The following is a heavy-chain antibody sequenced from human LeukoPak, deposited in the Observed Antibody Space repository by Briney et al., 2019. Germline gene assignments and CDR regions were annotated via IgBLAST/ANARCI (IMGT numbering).Heavy chain of an antibody. Sequence: SETLSLTCTVSGYSISNNSYWGWIRQPPGKGLEWIGNIYHSESTYYNPSLKSRVTISVDTSKNHFSLKLSSVTAADTAVYYCARAKYQLLSGVSGWFDPWGQGTLVTVSS. J-gene: IGHJ5*02. CDR2: IYHSEST. D-gene: IGHD2-2*01. CDR1: GYSISNNSY. CDR3: ARAKYQLLSGVSGWFDP. V-gene: IGHV4-38-2*02.